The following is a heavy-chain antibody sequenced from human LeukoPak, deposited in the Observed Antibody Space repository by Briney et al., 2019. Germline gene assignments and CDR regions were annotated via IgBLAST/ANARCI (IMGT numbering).Heavy chain of an antibody. J-gene: IGHJ6*02. D-gene: IGHD3-10*01. Sequence: GGSLRLSCAASGFTVTTNYMSWVRQAPGKGLECVSTIETGGSTHYTDSVKGRFTISRDTSRNNLYLQMNSLRAEDTATYYCAKVRGFFGEPDFYYAMDVWGQGTTVTVSS. CDR2: IETGGST. CDR1: GFTVTTNY. V-gene: IGHV3-66*01. CDR3: AKVRGFFGEPDFYYAMDV.